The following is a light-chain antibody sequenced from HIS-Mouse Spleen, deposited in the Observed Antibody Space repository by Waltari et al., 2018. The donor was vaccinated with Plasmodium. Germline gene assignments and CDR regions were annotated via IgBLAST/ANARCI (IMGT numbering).Light chain of an antibody. CDR2: EDS. CDR3: YSTDSSGNHRV. Sequence: SYELTQPPSVSVSPGQTARNTCSGDALPKKYAYWYQQKSGQAPVLVSYEDSKRPPGIPETFSGSSSGTMATSTISGAQVEDEADYYCYSTDSSGNHRVFGGGTKLTVL. CDR1: ALPKKY. V-gene: IGLV3-10*01. J-gene: IGLJ3*02.